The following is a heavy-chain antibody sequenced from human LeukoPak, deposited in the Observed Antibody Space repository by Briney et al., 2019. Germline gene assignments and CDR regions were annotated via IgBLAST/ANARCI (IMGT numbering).Heavy chain of an antibody. D-gene: IGHD5-24*01. CDR2: IYYSGST. CDR3: ARDIFGREGYNWPGGPDY. CDR1: GGSISSGDYY. J-gene: IGHJ4*02. V-gene: IGHV4-30-4*01. Sequence: PSETLSLTCTVSGGSISSGDYYWSWIRQPPGKGLEWIGYIYYSGSTYYNPSLKSRVTISVDTSKNQFSLRLSSVTAADTAVYYCARDIFGREGYNWPGGPDYWGQGTLVTVSS.